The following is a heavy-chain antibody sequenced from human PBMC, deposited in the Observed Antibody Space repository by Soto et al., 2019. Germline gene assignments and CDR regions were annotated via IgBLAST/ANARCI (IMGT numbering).Heavy chain of an antibody. CDR1: GFTFSSYA. D-gene: IGHD1-26*01. Sequence: VRSLRLSCAASGFTFSSYAMHWVRQAPGKGLEWVAVISYDGSNKYYADSVKGRFTISRDNSKNTLYLQMNSLRAEDTAVYYCARDFSMGILAPGYWGQGTLVTVSS. CDR2: ISYDGSNK. J-gene: IGHJ4*02. V-gene: IGHV3-30-3*01. CDR3: ARDFSMGILAPGY.